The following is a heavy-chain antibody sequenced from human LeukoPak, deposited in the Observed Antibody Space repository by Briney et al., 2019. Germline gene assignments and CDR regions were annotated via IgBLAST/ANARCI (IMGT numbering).Heavy chain of an antibody. J-gene: IGHJ4*02. V-gene: IGHV4-34*01. D-gene: IGHD3-22*01. Sequence: SETLSLTCAVYGGSFSGYYWSWIRQPPGKGLEWIGEINHSGSTNYNPSLKSRVTMSVDTSKNQFSLKLSSVTAADTAVYYCARASRDSHFDYWGQGTLVTVSS. CDR3: ARASRDSHFDY. CDR2: INHSGST. CDR1: GGSFSGYY.